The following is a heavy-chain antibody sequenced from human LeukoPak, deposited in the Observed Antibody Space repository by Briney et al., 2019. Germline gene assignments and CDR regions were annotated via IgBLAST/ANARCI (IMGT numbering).Heavy chain of an antibody. CDR1: GFTFSSYW. Sequence: GGSLRLSCAASGFTFSSYWMSWVRQAPGKGLEWVANIKQDGSEKYYVDSVKGRFTISRDNAKNSLYLQTNSLRAEDTAVYYCARDPSTVTTTLAWYFDLWGRGTLVTVSS. D-gene: IGHD4-17*01. J-gene: IGHJ2*01. CDR3: ARDPSTVTTTLAWYFDL. CDR2: IKQDGSEK. V-gene: IGHV3-7*01.